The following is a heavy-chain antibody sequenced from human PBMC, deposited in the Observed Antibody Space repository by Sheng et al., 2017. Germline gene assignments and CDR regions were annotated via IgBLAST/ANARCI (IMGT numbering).Heavy chain of an antibody. Sequence: EVQLVESGGGLVQPGGTLRLSCAASGFTFSSYGMSWVRQAPGKGLEWVSAISGSGGSTYYADSVKGRFTISRDNSKNTLYLQMNSLRAEDTAVYYCAKALPELKVGPSRRVLDYYYYMDVWGKGTTVTVSS. CDR2: ISGSGGST. CDR1: GFTFSSYG. J-gene: IGHJ6*03. CDR3: AKALPELKVGPSRRVLDYYYYMDV. D-gene: IGHD3-3*01. V-gene: IGHV3-23*04.